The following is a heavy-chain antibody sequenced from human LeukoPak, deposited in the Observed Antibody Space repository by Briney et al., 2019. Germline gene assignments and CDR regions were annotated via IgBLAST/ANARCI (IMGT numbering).Heavy chain of an antibody. V-gene: IGHV1-2*02. Sequence: ASVKVSCKASGYTFTGYYMHGVRQAPGQGLEWMGWINPNSGGTHYAQKFQGRVTMTRDTSISPAYMELSRLRSDDAAVYYCARDPTIINWFDPWGQGTLVTVSS. D-gene: IGHD5-12*01. CDR3: ARDPTIINWFDP. CDR2: INPNSGGT. J-gene: IGHJ5*02. CDR1: GYTFTGYY.